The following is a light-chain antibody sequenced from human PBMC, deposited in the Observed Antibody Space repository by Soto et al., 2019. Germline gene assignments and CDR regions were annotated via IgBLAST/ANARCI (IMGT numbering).Light chain of an antibody. CDR2: DAS. V-gene: IGKV3D-15*02. CDR3: QQYSASPWT. J-gene: IGKJ1*01. Sequence: VLPGERGTLSCMYSHSVSSHLAWYQKKRGEAPKLLIYDASTRASGLPARFSGRGSATEFTLTINRLEPEDFAVYYCQQYSASPWTFGQGTKVDIK. CDR1: HSVSSH.